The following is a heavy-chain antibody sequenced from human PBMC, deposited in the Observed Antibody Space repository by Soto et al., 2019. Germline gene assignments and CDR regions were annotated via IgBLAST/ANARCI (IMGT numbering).Heavy chain of an antibody. V-gene: IGHV4-34*01. J-gene: IGHJ6*02. CDR2: INHSGST. CDR1: GGSISGYY. CDR3: ARSPLYSSSSFAPIKYYYYGMDV. Sequence: PSETLSLTCAVYGGSISGYYWSWIRQHTGKGLEWIGEINHSGSTNYNPSLKSRVTISVDTSKNQFSLKLSSVTAADTAVYYCARSPLYSSSSFAPIKYYYYGMDVWGQGTTVTVSS. D-gene: IGHD6-6*01.